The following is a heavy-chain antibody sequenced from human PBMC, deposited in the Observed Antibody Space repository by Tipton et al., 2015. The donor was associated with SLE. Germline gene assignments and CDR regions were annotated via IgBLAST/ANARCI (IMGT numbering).Heavy chain of an antibody. CDR2: IKQDGSEK. CDR3: ARDDYRYYYGMDV. J-gene: IGHJ6*02. CDR1: GFTFSSYW. Sequence: SLRLSCAASGFTFSSYWMTWVRQAPGKGLEWVASIKQDGSEKYYVDSVKGRFTISRDNTKNSLFLQMNSLRAEDTAVYYCARDDYRYYYGMDVWGQGTTVIVSS. D-gene: IGHD4-11*01. V-gene: IGHV3-7*01.